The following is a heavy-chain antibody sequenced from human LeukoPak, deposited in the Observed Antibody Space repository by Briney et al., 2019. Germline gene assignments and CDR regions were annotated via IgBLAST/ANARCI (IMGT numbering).Heavy chain of an antibody. J-gene: IGHJ5*02. V-gene: IGHV3-23*01. CDR3: AKDLRYGIAAAGTVSVNWFDP. D-gene: IGHD6-13*01. CDR1: GFTFSSYA. Sequence: PGGSLRLSCAASGFTFSSYAMSWVRQAPGKGLEWGSAISGSGGSTYYADSVKGRFTISRDNSKNTLYLQMNSLRAEDTAVYYCAKDLRYGIAAAGTVSVNWFDPWGQGTLVTVSS. CDR2: ISGSGGST.